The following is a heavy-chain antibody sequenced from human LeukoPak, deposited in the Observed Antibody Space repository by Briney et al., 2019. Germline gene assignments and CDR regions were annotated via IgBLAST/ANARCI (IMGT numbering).Heavy chain of an antibody. CDR3: AITVVANAFDN. V-gene: IGHV1-2*06. Sequence: ASVKVSCKASGYTFTYYYIHWLRQAPGQGLEWMGRINPNTGDTNYAQKFQGRVTMTRDTFITTAYMDLSGLRSDDTALYYCAITVVANAFDNWGQGTMITASS. CDR1: GYTFTYYY. D-gene: IGHD4-23*01. CDR2: INPNTGDT. J-gene: IGHJ3*02.